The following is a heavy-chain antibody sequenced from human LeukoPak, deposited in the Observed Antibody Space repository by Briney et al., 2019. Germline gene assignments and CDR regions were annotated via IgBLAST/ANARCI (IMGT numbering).Heavy chain of an antibody. J-gene: IGHJ4*02. D-gene: IGHD2-2*01. Sequence: GASVKVSCKASGYTFTSYGITWVRQAPGQGLEWMGWINVNRGGTNYAQRFQGRVTMTRDTSITTAYMELSRLKSDDTAVYYCARRYCSSTSCYYFDYWGQGTLVTVSS. V-gene: IGHV1-2*02. CDR1: GYTFTSYG. CDR2: INVNRGGT. CDR3: ARRYCSSTSCYYFDY.